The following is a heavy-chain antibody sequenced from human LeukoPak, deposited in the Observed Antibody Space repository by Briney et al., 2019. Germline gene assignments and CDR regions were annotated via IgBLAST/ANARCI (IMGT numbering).Heavy chain of an antibody. CDR2: IWHDGTNK. V-gene: IGHV3-33*01. J-gene: IGHJ4*02. CDR1: GFTFSSYA. Sequence: GGSLRLSCAASGFTFSSYAMHWVRQAPGKGVEWVAVIWHDGTNKYYSDSVEGRFTISRDNSKNIVELQMSGLRAEDTAVYYCARDHTIFGVVYYFDHWGRGTLVTVSS. CDR3: ARDHTIFGVVYYFDH. D-gene: IGHD3-3*01.